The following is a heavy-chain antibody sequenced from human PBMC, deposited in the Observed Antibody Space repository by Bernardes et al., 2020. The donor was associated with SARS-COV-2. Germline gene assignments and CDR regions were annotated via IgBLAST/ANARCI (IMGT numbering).Heavy chain of an antibody. J-gene: IGHJ4*02. D-gene: IGHD4-17*01. CDR2: IEGGGSRT. V-gene: IGHV3-74*03. CDR1: GFTFNNYW. Sequence: GGSLRLSCEASGFTFNNYWMHWVRQVPGEGLVWVSRIEGGGSRTTYTDSVKGRFTISRDNAKNTLYLQMNSLGAEDTAVYYCVRGPSTVYGRFEYWGQGTLVTVSS. CDR3: VRGPSTVYGRFEY.